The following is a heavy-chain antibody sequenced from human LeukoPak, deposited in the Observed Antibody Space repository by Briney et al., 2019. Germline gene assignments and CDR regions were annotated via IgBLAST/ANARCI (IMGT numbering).Heavy chain of an antibody. CDR1: GGSISSYY. CDR3: ARGGQRGYSYGRWFDY. J-gene: IGHJ4*02. V-gene: IGHV4-34*01. Sequence: SETLSLTRTVSGGSISSYYWSWIRQPPGKGLEWIGQIYHSGSTNYNPSLKSRVTISVDTSKNQFSLKLSSVTAADTAVYYCARGGQRGYSYGRWFDYWGQGTLVTVSS. D-gene: IGHD5-18*01. CDR2: IYHSGST.